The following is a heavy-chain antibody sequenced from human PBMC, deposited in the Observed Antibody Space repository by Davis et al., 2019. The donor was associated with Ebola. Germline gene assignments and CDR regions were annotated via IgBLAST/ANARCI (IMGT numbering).Heavy chain of an antibody. CDR3: ARPRRDPYANEPFNI. Sequence: SETLSLTCTVSGGSISSYYWSWIRQPPGKGLEWIGYIYHRGDAIYNPSLNSRVTISLDTSRNQISLNLASVTAADTAVYYCARPRRDPYANEPFNIWGQGTMVTVSS. D-gene: IGHD5-24*01. CDR1: GGSISSYY. J-gene: IGHJ3*02. V-gene: IGHV4-59*01. CDR2: IYHRGDA.